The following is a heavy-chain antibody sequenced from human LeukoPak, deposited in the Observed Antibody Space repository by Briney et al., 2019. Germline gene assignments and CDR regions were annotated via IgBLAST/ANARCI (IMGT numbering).Heavy chain of an antibody. CDR1: GFTFSDHY. CDR2: TRDKANSYTT. V-gene: IGHV3-72*01. Sequence: GGSLRLSCAASGFTFSDHYMDWVRQAPGKGLEWVGRTRDKANSYTTEYAASVKGRFTISRDDSKNSVYLQMNSLKTEDTAVYYCARALGIAAAGTAYYYGMDVWGKGTTVTVSS. CDR3: ARALGIAAAGTAYYYGMDV. D-gene: IGHD6-13*01. J-gene: IGHJ6*04.